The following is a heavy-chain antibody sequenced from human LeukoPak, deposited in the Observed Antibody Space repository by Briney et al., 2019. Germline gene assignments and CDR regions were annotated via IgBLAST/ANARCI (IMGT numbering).Heavy chain of an antibody. Sequence: RASVKVSCKASGYTFTSYYMHWVRQAPGQGLEWMGGIIPIFGTANYAQKFQGRVTITADESTSTAYMELSSLRSEDTAVYYCARVCTGVRPRYGSGSYSPAPCDYWGQGTLVTVSS. CDR1: GYTFTSYY. CDR3: ARVCTGVRPRYGSGSYSPAPCDY. J-gene: IGHJ4*02. CDR2: IIPIFGTA. D-gene: IGHD3-10*01. V-gene: IGHV1-69*13.